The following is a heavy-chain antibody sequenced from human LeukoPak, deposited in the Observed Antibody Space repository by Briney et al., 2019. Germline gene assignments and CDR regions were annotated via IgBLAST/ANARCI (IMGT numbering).Heavy chain of an antibody. J-gene: IGHJ4*02. CDR1: GGSITSYH. CDR3: ASGGTGYSNGWNYFDS. CDR2: MYTSGST. V-gene: IGHV4-4*07. Sequence: SETLSLTCTVSGGSITSYHWNWIRQPAGKGLEWIGRMYTSGSTNYNPSLKSRVTMSVDTSKKQFSLKLSSVTAADTAIYYCASGGTGYSNGWNYFDSWGQGTLVTVSS. D-gene: IGHD5-12*01.